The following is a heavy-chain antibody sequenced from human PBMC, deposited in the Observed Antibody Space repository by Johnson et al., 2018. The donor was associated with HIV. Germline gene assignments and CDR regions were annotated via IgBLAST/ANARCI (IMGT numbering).Heavy chain of an antibody. Sequence: QVQLVESGGALVQPGGSLRLSCVASGFTFSSYAMHWVRQAPGKGLEWVAAISSDGSNKYYADSVKGRFTISRDNSKNTLYLQMNSLRAEDTAVYYCARDLYYYDSSGDSFDIWGQGTMVTVSS. CDR3: ARDLYYYDSSGDSFDI. CDR2: ISSDGSNK. CDR1: GFTFSSYA. V-gene: IGHV3-30*04. D-gene: IGHD3-22*01. J-gene: IGHJ3*02.